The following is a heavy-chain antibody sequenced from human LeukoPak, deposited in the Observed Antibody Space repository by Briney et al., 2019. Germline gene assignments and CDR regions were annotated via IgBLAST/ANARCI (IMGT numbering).Heavy chain of an antibody. CDR2: IYTSGST. CDR1: GGSISSYY. J-gene: IGHJ6*02. Sequence: SETLSLTCTVSGGSISSYYWSWIRQPAGKGLEWIGRIYTSGSTNYNPSLKSRVTMSVDTSKNQFSLKLSSVTAADTAVYYCARSATVVVVPAAMGRAYYYGMDVWGQGTTVTVSS. V-gene: IGHV4-4*07. CDR3: ARSATVVVVPAAMGRAYYYGMDV. D-gene: IGHD2-2*01.